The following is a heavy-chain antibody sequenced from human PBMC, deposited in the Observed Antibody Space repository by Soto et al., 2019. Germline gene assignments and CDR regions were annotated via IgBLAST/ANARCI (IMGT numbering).Heavy chain of an antibody. CDR1: GYTFTGYY. J-gene: IGHJ6*02. D-gene: IGHD6-13*01. CDR2: INPNSGGT. V-gene: IGHV1-2*04. CDR3: ARASLIAAAGTTPAYYYGMDV. Sequence: ASVKVSCKASGYTFTGYYMHWVRQAPGRGPEWMGWINPNSGGTNYAQKFQGWVTMTRDTSISTAYMELSRLRSDDTAVYYCARASLIAAAGTTPAYYYGMDVWGQGTTVTVSS.